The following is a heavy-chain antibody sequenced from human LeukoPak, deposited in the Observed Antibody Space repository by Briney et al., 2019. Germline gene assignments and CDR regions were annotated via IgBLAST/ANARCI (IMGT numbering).Heavy chain of an antibody. CDR1: GFTFRSYS. Sequence: GGSLRLSCAASGFTFRSYSMNWVRQAPGKGLEWVSYISSSSAIYYADSVKGRFTISRDNAKNSLYLQMNSLRAEDTAVYYCARCYYYYYMDVWGKGTTVTVSS. CDR2: ISSSSAI. CDR3: ARCYYYYYMDV. J-gene: IGHJ6*03. V-gene: IGHV3-48*04.